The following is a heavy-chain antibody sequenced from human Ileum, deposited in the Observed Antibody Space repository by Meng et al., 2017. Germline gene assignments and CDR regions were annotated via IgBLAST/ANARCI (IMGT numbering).Heavy chain of an antibody. CDR1: GASISSYY. Sequence: QVQLQESGPGLVKPSENLSLTCTVSGASISSYYWTWIRQPPGKGLDWIGYIHYSGSTNYNPSLKSRITMSVDTSKNQVSLKLSSVTAADTAIYYCAAFCSGGSCPDYWGQGTLVTVSS. V-gene: IGHV4-59*01. D-gene: IGHD2-15*01. J-gene: IGHJ4*02. CDR3: AAFCSGGSCPDY. CDR2: IHYSGST.